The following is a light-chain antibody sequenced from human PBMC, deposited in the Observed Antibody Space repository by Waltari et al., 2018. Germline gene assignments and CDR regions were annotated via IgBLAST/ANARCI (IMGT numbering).Light chain of an antibody. CDR2: DAS. CDR3: QQYDNLLPLLT. J-gene: IGKJ4*01. Sequence: DIQMTQSPSSLSASVGDRVTITCQASQDISNYLNWYQQKPGKAPKLLIYDASNLETGVPSRFSGSGSGTDFTFTISSLQPEDIATYYCQQYDNLLPLLTFGGGTKVEIK. CDR1: QDISNY. V-gene: IGKV1-33*01.